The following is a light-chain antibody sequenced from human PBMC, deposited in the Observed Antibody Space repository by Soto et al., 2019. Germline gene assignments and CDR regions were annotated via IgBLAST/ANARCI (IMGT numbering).Light chain of an antibody. CDR1: SSDVGGYNY. J-gene: IGLJ1*01. Sequence: SVLTQPASVSGSPGQSITISCTGTSSDVGGYNYVSWYQQHPGKAPKLMIYDVSNRPSGVSNRFSGSKSGNTASLTISGLQAEDEADYYCSSYTSSSTLGVLGTGTKVTVL. CDR3: SSYTSSSTLGV. CDR2: DVS. V-gene: IGLV2-14*01.